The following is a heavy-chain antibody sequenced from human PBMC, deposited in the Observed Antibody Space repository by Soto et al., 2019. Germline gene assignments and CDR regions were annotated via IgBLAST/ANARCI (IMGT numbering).Heavy chain of an antibody. CDR2: ISYDGSNK. CDR1: GFTFSSYG. V-gene: IGHV3-30*18. CDR3: AKDRPSGSRPYYYCMDV. Sequence: QVQLVESGGGVVQPGRSLRLSCAASGFTFSSYGMHWVRQAPGKGLEWVAVISYDGSNKYYADSVKGRFTISRDNSKNTLYLQMNSLRAEDTAVYYCAKDRPSGSRPYYYCMDVWGQGTTVTVSS. D-gene: IGHD1-26*01. J-gene: IGHJ6*02.